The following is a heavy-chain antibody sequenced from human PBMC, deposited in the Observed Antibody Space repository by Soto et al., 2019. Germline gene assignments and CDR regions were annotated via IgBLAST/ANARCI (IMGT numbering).Heavy chain of an antibody. CDR3: ARRAFGSSRSFDI. CDR2: ISDGGDLT. J-gene: IGHJ3*02. D-gene: IGHD6-6*01. CDR1: GFAFISHP. V-gene: IGHV3-23*01. Sequence: PGGSLRLSCTGSGFAFISHPMSWFRQAPERGLEWVSGISDGGDLTYNADSVRGRFTISRDNSKNTLFLQMNSLRVEDTAVYYCARRAFGSSRSFDIWGQGTMVTVSS.